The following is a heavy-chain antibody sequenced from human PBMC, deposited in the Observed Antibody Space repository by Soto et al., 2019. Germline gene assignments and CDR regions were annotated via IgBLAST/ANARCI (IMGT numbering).Heavy chain of an antibody. D-gene: IGHD3-10*01. CDR2: IKSKTDGGTT. CDR3: TTDNPGPLLWFGEKNGMDV. CDR1: GFTFSNAW. V-gene: IGHV3-15*07. Sequence: EVQLVESGGGLVKPGGSLRLSCAASGFTFSNAWMNWVRQAPGKGLEWVGRIKSKTDGGTTDYAAPVKGRFTISRDDSKNTLYLQMNSLKTEDTAVYYCTTDNPGPLLWFGEKNGMDVWGQGTTVTVSS. J-gene: IGHJ6*02.